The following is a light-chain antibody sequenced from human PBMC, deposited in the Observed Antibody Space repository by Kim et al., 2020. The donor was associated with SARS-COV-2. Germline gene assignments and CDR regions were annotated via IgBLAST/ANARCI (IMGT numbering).Light chain of an antibody. CDR1: QSISNS. Sequence: IVLTQSPATLSLSPGERAPLSCRASQSISNSLAWYQQKPGQAPRLLIYGASNRATGIPARFSGSGSGTDFTLTISSLEPEDIAVYYCQQSSNWPLTFGGRTTVDIK. V-gene: IGKV3-11*01. J-gene: IGKJ4*01. CDR2: GAS. CDR3: QQSSNWPLT.